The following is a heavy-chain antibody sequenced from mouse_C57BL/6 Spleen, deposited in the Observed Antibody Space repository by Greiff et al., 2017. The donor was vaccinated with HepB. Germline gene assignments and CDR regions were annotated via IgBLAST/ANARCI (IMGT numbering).Heavy chain of an antibody. J-gene: IGHJ2*01. Sequence: VQLQESGPELVKPGASVKISCKASGYAFSSSWMNWVKQRPGKGLEWIGRIYPGDGDTNYNGKFKGKATLTADKSSSTAYMQLSSLTSEDSAVYFCAPFGYFDYWGQGTTLTVSS. CDR1: GYAFSSSW. CDR3: APFGYFDY. CDR2: IYPGDGDT. V-gene: IGHV1-82*01.